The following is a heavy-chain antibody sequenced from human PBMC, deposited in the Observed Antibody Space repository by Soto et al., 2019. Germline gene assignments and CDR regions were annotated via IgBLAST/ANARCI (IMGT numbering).Heavy chain of an antibody. CDR3: AKDISTGPVDYYFDY. CDR1: GFTFSNYG. D-gene: IGHD2-8*02. J-gene: IGHJ4*02. V-gene: IGHV3-30*18. Sequence: GGSLRLSCAASGFTFSNYGMHWVRQAPGKGLEWVAVLSDDGRNKYYADSAKGRFTISRDNSRNTLYLQMNSLRAEDTAMYYCAKDISTGPVDYYFDYWGQGALVTVSS. CDR2: LSDDGRNK.